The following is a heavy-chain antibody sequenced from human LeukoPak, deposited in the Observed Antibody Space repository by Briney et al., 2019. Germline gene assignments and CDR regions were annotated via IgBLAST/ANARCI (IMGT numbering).Heavy chain of an antibody. CDR2: ISAYNDDA. D-gene: IGHD1-26*01. CDR3: ARVGGGNYYYFDY. CDR1: VSILTTYR. V-gene: IGHV1-18*01. Sequence: GASVKASRKASVSILTTYRISMAGQSPGQGLEWMGWISAYNDDAHYAQKLQGRVTMTTDTSTNTAYMELRSLRSDDTAVYYCARVGGGNYYYFDYWGQGTLVTVSS. J-gene: IGHJ4*02.